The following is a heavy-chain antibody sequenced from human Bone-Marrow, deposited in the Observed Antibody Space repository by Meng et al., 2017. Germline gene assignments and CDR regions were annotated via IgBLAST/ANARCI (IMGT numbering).Heavy chain of an antibody. J-gene: IGHJ4*02. D-gene: IGHD6-13*01. V-gene: IGHV3-9*01. CDR1: GFTFDDYA. Sequence: GGSLRLSCAASGFTFDDYAMHWVRQAPGKGLEWVSGISWNSGSIGYADSVKGRFTISRDNAKNSLYLQMNSLRAEDTALYYCAKGNSSSWFYYWGQGTLVNVSS. CDR2: ISWNSGSI. CDR3: AKGNSSSWFYY.